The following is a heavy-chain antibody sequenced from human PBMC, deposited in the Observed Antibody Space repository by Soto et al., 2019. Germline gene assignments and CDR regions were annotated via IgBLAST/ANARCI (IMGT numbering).Heavy chain of an antibody. CDR3: AREYNWNDVRYGMDV. CDR2: ITPVFGTP. V-gene: IGHV1-69*13. Sequence: ASVKVSCKASGGTFSSYAISWVRQAPGQGLEWMGGITPVFGTPNYAQKFQGRVTITADESTTTAYMELSSLRSEDTAFYFCAREYNWNDVRYGMDVWGQGTTVTVSS. D-gene: IGHD1-20*01. J-gene: IGHJ6*02. CDR1: GGTFSSYA.